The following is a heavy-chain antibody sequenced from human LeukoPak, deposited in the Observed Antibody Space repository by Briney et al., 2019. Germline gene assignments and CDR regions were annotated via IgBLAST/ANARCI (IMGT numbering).Heavy chain of an antibody. CDR1: GGSISSYY. Sequence: SETLSLTCTVSGGSISSYYWSWIRQSPGKGLDWIGYVYYSGSTNRNPSLKSRVTLSVDTSKNQFSLRLNSMIAADTAVYYCARGDDFFDYWGQGILVTVSP. D-gene: IGHD2-21*02. J-gene: IGHJ4*02. CDR3: ARGDDFFDY. V-gene: IGHV4-59*01. CDR2: VYYSGST.